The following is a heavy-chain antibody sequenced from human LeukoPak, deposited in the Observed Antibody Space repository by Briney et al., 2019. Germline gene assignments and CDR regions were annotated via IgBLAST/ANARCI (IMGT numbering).Heavy chain of an antibody. Sequence: SQTLSLTCTVSSGSISSGGYYWSWIRQHPGKGLEWIGYIYYSGSTYYNPSLKSRVTISVDTSKNQFSLKLSSVTAADTAVYYCARFPDRGMDVWGQGTTVTVSS. CDR2: IYYSGST. J-gene: IGHJ6*02. CDR1: SGSISSGGYY. CDR3: ARFPDRGMDV. D-gene: IGHD3-22*01. V-gene: IGHV4-31*03.